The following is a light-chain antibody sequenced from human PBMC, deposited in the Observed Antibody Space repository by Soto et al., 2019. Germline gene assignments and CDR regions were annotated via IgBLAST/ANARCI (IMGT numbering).Light chain of an antibody. CDR3: CSYADTTTWV. CDR1: SSDVGSHNF. CDR2: EVT. V-gene: IGLV2-23*02. Sequence: QSVLTQPASVSGSPGQSITISCTGTSSDVGSHNFVSWYQQRPGKAPKLMIFEVTKRPSGVSDRFSASKSGNTASLTISGVRAEDEADYYCCSYADTTTWVFGGGTKVTLL. J-gene: IGLJ3*02.